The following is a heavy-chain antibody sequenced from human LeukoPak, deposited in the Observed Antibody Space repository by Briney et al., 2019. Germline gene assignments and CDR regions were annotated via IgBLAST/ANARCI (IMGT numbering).Heavy chain of an antibody. V-gene: IGHV2-5*02. Sequence: ESGPTLVNPTQTLTLTCTFSGFSLSTRGVGVGWIRQPPGQALEWLSLIYWDDDKRYSPSLKSRLTITQDTSKNLVVLTMTNMDPGDTATYYCAHGTTSSPVDYWGQGTLVTVSS. J-gene: IGHJ4*02. CDR3: AHGTTSSPVDY. D-gene: IGHD1-1*01. CDR1: GFSLSTRGVG. CDR2: IYWDDDK.